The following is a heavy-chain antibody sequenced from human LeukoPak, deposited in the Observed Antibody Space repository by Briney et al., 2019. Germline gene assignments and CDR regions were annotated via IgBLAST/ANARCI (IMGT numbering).Heavy chain of an antibody. J-gene: IGHJ6*02. D-gene: IGHD3-10*01. Sequence: SGGSLRLSCAASGFTFSSYAMNWVRQAPGKGLEWVSTISGSGGSKHYADSVEGRFTISRDNSKNTVYLQMNSLRAEDTAIYYCGKLTSASGAYGVDVWGQGTTVTVSS. V-gene: IGHV3-23*01. CDR1: GFTFSSYA. CDR2: ISGSGGSK. CDR3: GKLTSASGAYGVDV.